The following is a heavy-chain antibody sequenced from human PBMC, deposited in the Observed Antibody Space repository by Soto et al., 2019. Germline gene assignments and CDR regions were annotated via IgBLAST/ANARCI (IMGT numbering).Heavy chain of an antibody. Sequence: EVQLVQSGAEVKKPGESLKISCQASGYTFTNYWIGWVRQMPGKGLEWMGIIYPGDSDTRYSQSFQGQVTISADKSITTAYVEWSSLKASDTAMYYCARDTRASFTMVRGATWYYSMDVWGQGTTVTVSS. CDR3: ARDTRASFTMVRGATWYYSMDV. V-gene: IGHV5-51*01. CDR1: GYTFTNYW. J-gene: IGHJ6*02. D-gene: IGHD3-10*01. CDR2: IYPGDSDT.